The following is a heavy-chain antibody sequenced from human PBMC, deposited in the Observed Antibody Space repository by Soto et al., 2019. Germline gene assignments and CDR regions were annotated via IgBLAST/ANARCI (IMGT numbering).Heavy chain of an antibody. V-gene: IGHV1-3*01. Sequence: QVPLVQSGAEVKKPGASVKVSCKASGYTFTAYAMHWVRQAPGQRPEWMGWINAGNGNTKYSQKFQGRVSITRDTSASTAYVELTSLRAEDTAVYYCAMGIYYFGSGTDNYYYYYYMDVWGKGTTVTVSS. J-gene: IGHJ6*03. CDR3: AMGIYYFGSGTDNYYYYYYMDV. CDR1: GYTFTAYA. CDR2: INAGNGNT. D-gene: IGHD3-10*01.